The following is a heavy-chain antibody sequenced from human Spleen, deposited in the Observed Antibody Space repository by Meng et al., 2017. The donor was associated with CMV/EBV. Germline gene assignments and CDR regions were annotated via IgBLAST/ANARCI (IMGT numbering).Heavy chain of an antibody. D-gene: IGHD1-26*01. CDR1: GFTFSSYS. J-gene: IGHJ4*02. CDR2: ISSSSSYI. CDR3: AREGREGAFSY. Sequence: SCEASGFTFSSYSRNWVRQAPGKGLEWVSSISSSSSYIYYADSVKGRFTISRDNAKNSLYLQMNSLRAEDTAVYYCAREGREGAFSYWGQGTLVTVSS. V-gene: IGHV3-21*01.